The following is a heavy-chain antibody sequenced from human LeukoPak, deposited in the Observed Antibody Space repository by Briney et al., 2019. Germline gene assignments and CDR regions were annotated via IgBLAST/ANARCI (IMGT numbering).Heavy chain of an antibody. V-gene: IGHV4-30-4*01. D-gene: IGHD3-16*02. J-gene: IGHJ5*02. Sequence: SGPGLVKPSQTLSLTCTVSGGSISSGDYYWSWIRQPPGKGLEWIGYIYYSGSTYYNPSLKSQVTISVDTSKNQFSLKLSSVTAADTAVYYCARERPEGVWGSYQGYTWLDPWGQGILVTVSS. CDR2: IYYSGST. CDR3: ARERPEGVWGSYQGYTWLDP. CDR1: GGSISSGDYY.